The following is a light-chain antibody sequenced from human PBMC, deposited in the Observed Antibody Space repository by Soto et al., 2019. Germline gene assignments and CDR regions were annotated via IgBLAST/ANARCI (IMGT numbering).Light chain of an antibody. J-gene: IGKJ3*01. Sequence: EIVLTQSPGTLSLSPGERATLSCRASESVSTSYLAWYQQKPGQAPRLLIYGASGRATGIPDRFSVSASGTDFTLTISRLAPEYFAVSYCQHYGTSAIFGPGTKVAIK. CDR3: QHYGTSAI. V-gene: IGKV3-20*01. CDR2: GAS. CDR1: ESVSTSY.